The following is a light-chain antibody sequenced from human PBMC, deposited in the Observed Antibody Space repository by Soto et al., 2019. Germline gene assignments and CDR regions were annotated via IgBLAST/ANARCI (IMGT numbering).Light chain of an antibody. Sequence: EVVMRQSPATLSVSPGECATLSCRASQGIGDTLAWYQPKPGQTPRLLIYDTSTRATGVPARFSGSRSGTEFTLTINSLQSEDFAVYYCQRYNNWPLTFGGGTKVESK. CDR1: QGIGDT. J-gene: IGKJ4*01. CDR2: DTS. CDR3: QRYNNWPLT. V-gene: IGKV3-15*01.